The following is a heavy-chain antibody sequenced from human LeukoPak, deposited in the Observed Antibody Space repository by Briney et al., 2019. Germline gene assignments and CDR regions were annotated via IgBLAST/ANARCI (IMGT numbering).Heavy chain of an antibody. Sequence: GGSLRLSWAASGXTFSSYGVHWVRQAPGKGLEWVSSISSSSNYIYYADSVKGRFTISRDNAKNSLYLQMNSLRAEDTAVYYCARGGGGSYYHLLDYWGQGTLVTVSS. CDR3: ARGGGGSYYHLLDY. J-gene: IGHJ4*02. CDR1: GXTFSSYG. V-gene: IGHV3-21*01. CDR2: ISSSSNYI. D-gene: IGHD1-26*01.